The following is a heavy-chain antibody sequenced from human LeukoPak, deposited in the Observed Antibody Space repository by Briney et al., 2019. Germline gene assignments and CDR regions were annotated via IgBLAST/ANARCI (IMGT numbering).Heavy chain of an antibody. Sequence: GASVKVSCKASGYTFTSYYMHWVRQAPGQGLEWIGIINPSGGSTSYAQKFQGRVTMTRDTSTSTAYMELSSLRSEDTAVYYCASPDSSSSELGSKYYYDSSGYQAFDYWGQGTLVTVSS. V-gene: IGHV1-46*01. J-gene: IGHJ4*02. CDR1: GYTFTSYY. D-gene: IGHD3-22*01. CDR3: ASPDSSSSELGSKYYYDSSGYQAFDY. CDR2: INPSGGST.